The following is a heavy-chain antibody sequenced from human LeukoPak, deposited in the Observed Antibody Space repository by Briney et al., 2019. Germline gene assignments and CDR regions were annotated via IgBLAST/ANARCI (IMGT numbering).Heavy chain of an antibody. D-gene: IGHD3-3*01. J-gene: IGHJ3*02. Sequence: GGSLRLSCAASGFTFSSYWMHWVRQVPGKGLVWVSRINSDGSSTSYADSVKGRFTISRDNAKNTLYLQMNSLRAEDTAVYYCARVNLRFDAFDIWGQGTMVTVSS. V-gene: IGHV3-74*01. CDR3: ARVNLRFDAFDI. CDR2: INSDGSST. CDR1: GFTFSSYW.